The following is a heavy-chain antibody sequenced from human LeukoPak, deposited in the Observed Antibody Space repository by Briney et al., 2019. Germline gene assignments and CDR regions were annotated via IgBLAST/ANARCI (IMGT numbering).Heavy chain of an antibody. D-gene: IGHD2-8*01. CDR1: GGSISSGDYY. J-gene: IGHJ4*02. Sequence: PSQTLPLTCTVSGGSISSGDYYWSWIRQPPGKGLEWIGYIYYSGSTYYNPSLKSRVTISVDTSKNQFSLKLSSVTAADTAVYYCARESAKMGRDYWGQGTLVTVSS. CDR3: ARESAKMGRDY. V-gene: IGHV4-30-4*01. CDR2: IYYSGST.